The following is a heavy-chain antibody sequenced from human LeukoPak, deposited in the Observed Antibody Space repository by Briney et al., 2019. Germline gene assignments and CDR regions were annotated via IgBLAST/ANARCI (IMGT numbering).Heavy chain of an antibody. CDR1: GFTFSSYG. Sequence: AGGSLRLSCAASGFTFSSYGMHWVRQAPGKGLEWVAVIWYEGSNKYYADSVKGRFTISRDNSKNTLYLQMNSLRAEDTAVYYCAGDDRGGLRYFDWLLGYWGQGTLVTVSS. CDR3: AGDDRGGLRYFDWLLGY. V-gene: IGHV3-33*01. J-gene: IGHJ4*02. D-gene: IGHD3-9*01. CDR2: IWYEGSNK.